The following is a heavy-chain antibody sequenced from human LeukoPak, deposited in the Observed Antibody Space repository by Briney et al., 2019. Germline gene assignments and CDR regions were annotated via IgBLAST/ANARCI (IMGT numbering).Heavy chain of an antibody. V-gene: IGHV3-23*01. CDR3: AIEAPPCSSTSCYVEF. J-gene: IGHJ4*02. D-gene: IGHD2-2*01. CDR1: GFTFSSDA. CDR2: ISGSGGGT. Sequence: PGGSLRLSCAASGFTFSSDAMNWVRQAPGKGLEWVSAISGSGGGTYYADSVKGRFTISRDNAKNKLYLQMNSLRAEDTAVYYCAIEAPPCSSTSCYVEFWGQGTLVTVSS.